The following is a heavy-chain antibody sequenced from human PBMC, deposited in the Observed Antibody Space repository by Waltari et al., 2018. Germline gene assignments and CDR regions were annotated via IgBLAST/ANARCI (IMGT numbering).Heavy chain of an antibody. CDR3: ARQPPTTVPTPRSPFDT. CDR2: IHISGST. CDR1: GGSITTRSYH. V-gene: IGHV4-39*07. Sequence: QPQLQESGPGLEKPSETLSLTCTVSGGSITTRSYHWAWIRQTPGKGLEWIGSIHISGSTYDHPSLRRRVTMSVDTSDNQFSLKLTSVTAADTAVYYCARQPPTTVPTPRSPFDTWGQGTMVSVSS. D-gene: IGHD4-17*01. J-gene: IGHJ3*02.